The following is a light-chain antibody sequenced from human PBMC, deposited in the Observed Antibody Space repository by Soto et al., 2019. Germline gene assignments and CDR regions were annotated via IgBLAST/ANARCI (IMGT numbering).Light chain of an antibody. Sequence: QSALTQPRSVSGSPGQSVTISCTGTSSDVGGSNYVSWYQQHPGKAPKLMIYDVSKRPSGVPDRFSGSKSGNTASLTISGLQAEDEADYYCCSYAGSYTLVGFGGGTKVTVL. V-gene: IGLV2-11*01. J-gene: IGLJ2*01. CDR2: DVS. CDR1: SSDVGGSNY. CDR3: CSYAGSYTLVG.